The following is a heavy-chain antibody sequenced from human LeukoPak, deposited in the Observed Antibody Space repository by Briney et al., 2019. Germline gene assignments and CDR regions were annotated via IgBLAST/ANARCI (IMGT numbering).Heavy chain of an antibody. Sequence: LSLTCTVSGGSISGYYWSWVRQAPGKGLEWVSGISWNSGSIGYADSVKGRFTISRDNAKNSLYLQVNSLRGDDTAVYYCARASGPFDYWGQGTLVTVSS. CDR2: ISWNSGSI. J-gene: IGHJ4*02. V-gene: IGHV3-9*01. D-gene: IGHD3-10*01. CDR3: ARASGPFDY. CDR1: GGSISGYY.